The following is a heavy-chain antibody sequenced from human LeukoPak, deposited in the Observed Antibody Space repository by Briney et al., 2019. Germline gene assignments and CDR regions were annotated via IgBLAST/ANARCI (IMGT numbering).Heavy chain of an antibody. CDR1: GGTFSSYA. D-gene: IGHD1-26*01. CDR2: IIPIFGTA. CDR3: ATGFTLPFLSGSYGSYFDY. J-gene: IGHJ4*02. Sequence: GASVKVSCKASGGTFSSYAISWGRHAPGQGLEWMGGIIPIFGTANYAQKFQGRVMITTDESTSTAYMELSSLRSEDTAVYYCATGFTLPFLSGSYGSYFDYWGQGTLVTVSS. V-gene: IGHV1-69*05.